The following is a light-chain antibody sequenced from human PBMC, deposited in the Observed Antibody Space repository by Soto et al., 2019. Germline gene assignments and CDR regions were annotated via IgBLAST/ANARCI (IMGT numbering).Light chain of an antibody. CDR3: PSYDSSLGAL. J-gene: IGLJ3*02. CDR2: GNS. CDR1: SSNIGAGYD. V-gene: IGLV1-40*01. Sequence: QSVLTQPPSVSGAPGQRVTISCTGSSSNIGAGYDVHWYQQLPGTAPKLLIYGNSNRPSGVPDRFSGSKSGTSASLAITGLQAEDEADYYCPSYDSSLGALFGGGPKLTVL.